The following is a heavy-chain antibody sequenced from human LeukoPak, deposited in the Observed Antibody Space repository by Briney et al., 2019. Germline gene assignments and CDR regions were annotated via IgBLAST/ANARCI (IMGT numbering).Heavy chain of an antibody. V-gene: IGHV3-11*04. CDR3: ARDLGNGGNSGFDY. Sequence: GGSLRLSCAASTFTLSDYSMSWIRQAPGKGLEWVSYISISGGDIYYADSVKGRFTVSRDNSKNTLYLQMNSLRAEDTAVYYCARDLGNGGNSGFDYWGQGTLVAVSS. CDR2: ISISGGDI. CDR1: TFTLSDYS. J-gene: IGHJ4*02. D-gene: IGHD4-23*01.